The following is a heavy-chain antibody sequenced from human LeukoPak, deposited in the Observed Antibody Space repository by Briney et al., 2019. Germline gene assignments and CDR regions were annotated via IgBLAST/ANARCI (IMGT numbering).Heavy chain of an antibody. Sequence: PETLSLTCAVYGGSFSGYCWSWIRQPPGKGLEWIGEINQRGGTNYNSSLKSRVTISVDTSKNHFSLTLNSVTAADTAVYYCARGPGNYDFWSGYRSYYFDSWGQGALVTVSS. J-gene: IGHJ4*02. CDR3: ARGPGNYDFWSGYRSYYFDS. V-gene: IGHV4-34*01. D-gene: IGHD3-3*01. CDR2: INQRGGT. CDR1: GGSFSGYC.